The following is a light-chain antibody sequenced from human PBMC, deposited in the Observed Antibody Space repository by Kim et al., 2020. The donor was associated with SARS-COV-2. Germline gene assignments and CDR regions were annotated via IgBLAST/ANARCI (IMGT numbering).Light chain of an antibody. V-gene: IGKV1-33*01. Sequence: DIQMTQSPSSLSASVGDEVTITCQSSQDITNYINWYQQKPGKAPKLLIYDASNVQIGVPSTFSGSGFRTHFTMTISSLQYDDVATYYCQQYDDLPITFGQGTRLEIK. CDR3: QQYDDLPIT. CDR1: QDITNY. J-gene: IGKJ5*01. CDR2: DAS.